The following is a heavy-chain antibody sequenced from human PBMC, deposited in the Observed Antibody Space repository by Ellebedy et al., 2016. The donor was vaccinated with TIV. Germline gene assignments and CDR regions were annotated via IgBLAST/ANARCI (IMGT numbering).Heavy chain of an antibody. J-gene: IGHJ4*02. CDR2: FKGNTDGWKT. CDR3: TNLAER. V-gene: IGHV3-15*01. Sequence: GESLKISCVASGFTFTNAWMSWVRQAPGKGLEGVGRFKGNTDGWKTDYAAPVKGRFTISRNDSKNTLYLQMNSLKTEDTAVYYCTNLAERWGQGTLVTVSS. CDR1: GFTFTNAW. D-gene: IGHD1-1*01.